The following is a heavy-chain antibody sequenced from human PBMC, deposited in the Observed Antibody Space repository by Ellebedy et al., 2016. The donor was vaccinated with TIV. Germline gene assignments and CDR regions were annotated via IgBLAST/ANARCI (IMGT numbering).Heavy chain of an antibody. CDR3: VRETDFWSDSSYFDS. CDR2: IYYTGTT. D-gene: IGHD3-3*01. CDR1: GDSINSGDYY. V-gene: IGHV4-30-4*01. J-gene: IGHJ4*02. Sequence: LRLSXTVSGDSINSGDYYWSWIRQPPGKGLEWIGYIYYTGTTYYNPSLKGRITISVDTSKNHFSLRLRSVTAADTALYFCVRETDFWSDSSYFDSWGQGILVAVSS.